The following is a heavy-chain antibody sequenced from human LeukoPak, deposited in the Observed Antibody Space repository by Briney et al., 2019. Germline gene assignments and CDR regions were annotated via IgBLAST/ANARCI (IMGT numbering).Heavy chain of an antibody. CDR3: ARHVLVGWVRGSDYFDS. CDR1: GGSINIYY. Sequence: SETLSLTCTVSGGSINIYYWSWIRQPAGKGLEWIGRIYTSGSTNYNPSLKTRVTMSVDTSTNQFSLMLNSVTAADTAVYYCARHVLVGWVRGSDYFDSWGQGTLVTVSS. V-gene: IGHV4-4*07. J-gene: IGHJ4*02. D-gene: IGHD3-10*01. CDR2: IYTSGST.